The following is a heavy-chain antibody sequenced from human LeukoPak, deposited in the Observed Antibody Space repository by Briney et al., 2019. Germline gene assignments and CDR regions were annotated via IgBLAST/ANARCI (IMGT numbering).Heavy chain of an antibody. CDR2: IYPGDSDT. J-gene: IGHJ4*02. CDR3: ARLGADSSGYTLDY. V-gene: IGHV5-51*01. Sequence: GESLKISFKGSGYSFTSYWIGWVRQMPGKGLEWMGIIYPGDSDTRYSPSFQGQVPISADKSTSTAHLQWSSLKASDTAMYYCARLGADSSGYTLDYWGQETLVTVSS. CDR1: GYSFTSYW. D-gene: IGHD3-22*01.